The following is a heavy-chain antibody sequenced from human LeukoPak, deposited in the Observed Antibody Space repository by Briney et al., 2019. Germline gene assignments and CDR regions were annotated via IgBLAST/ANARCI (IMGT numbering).Heavy chain of an antibody. CDR2: ISSTSSYI. CDR1: GFTFSSYS. V-gene: IGHV3-21*01. CDR3: ARFDSSGGY. D-gene: IGHD3-22*01. J-gene: IGHJ4*02. Sequence: GGSLRLSCAASGFTFSSYSMNWVRQAPGKGLEWVSSISSTSSYIYHADSVKGRFIISRDNAKNSLYLQMNSLRVEDTAVYYCARFDSSGGYWGQGTLVTVSS.